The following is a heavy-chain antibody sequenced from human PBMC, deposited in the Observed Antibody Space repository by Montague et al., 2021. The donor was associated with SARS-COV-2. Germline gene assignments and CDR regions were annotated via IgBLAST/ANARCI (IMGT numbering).Heavy chain of an antibody. Sequence: SLRLSCAASGFTFSSYAMSWVRQAPGKRLEWVSAISGSGGSTYYADSVKGRFTISRDNSKNTLYLQMNSLRAEDTAVYYCANLWVIEEVTIFGVVTSNNWYDPWGQGTLVTVSS. CDR3: ANLWVIEEVTIFGVVTSNNWYDP. CDR1: GFTFSSYA. J-gene: IGHJ5*02. D-gene: IGHD3-3*01. V-gene: IGHV3-23*01. CDR2: ISGSGGST.